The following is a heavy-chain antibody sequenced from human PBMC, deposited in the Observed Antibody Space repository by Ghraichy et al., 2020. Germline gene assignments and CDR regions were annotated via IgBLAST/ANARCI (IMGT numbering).Heavy chain of an antibody. J-gene: IGHJ4*02. D-gene: IGHD6-13*01. CDR2: IYYSGST. Sequence: LRLSCTVSGGSISSGGYYWSWIRQHPGKGLEWIGYIYYSGSTYYNPSLKSRVTISVDTSKNQFSLKLSSVTAADTAVYYCAGGGLEQLFDYWGQGTLVTVSS. CDR1: GGSISSGGYY. CDR3: AGGGLEQLFDY. V-gene: IGHV4-31*03.